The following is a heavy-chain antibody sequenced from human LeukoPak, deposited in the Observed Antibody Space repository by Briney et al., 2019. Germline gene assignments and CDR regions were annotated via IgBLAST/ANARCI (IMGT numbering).Heavy chain of an antibody. Sequence: SVKVSCKSPGDTLNIFDINWVRQAPGQGLEWMGEIIPLTGRGNYAQKFQGRVTMTTDESTSTVFMEMSNLGSEDTAVYYCAKATVRSSDFWRKGEHWFDRWGQGTLVTVSS. V-gene: IGHV1-69*05. CDR3: AKATVRSSDFWRKGEHWFDR. J-gene: IGHJ5*02. CDR1: GDTLNIFD. D-gene: IGHD3-3*01. CDR2: IIPLTGRG.